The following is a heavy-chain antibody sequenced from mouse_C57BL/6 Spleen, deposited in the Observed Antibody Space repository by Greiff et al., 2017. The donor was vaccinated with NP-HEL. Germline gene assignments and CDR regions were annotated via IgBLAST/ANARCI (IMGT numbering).Heavy chain of an antibody. D-gene: IGHD1-1*01. CDR1: GFNIKDDY. CDR2: IDPENGDT. J-gene: IGHJ4*01. Sequence: EVQLQQSGAELVRPGASVKLSCTASGFNIKDDYMHWVKQRPEQGLEWIGWIDPENGDTEYASKFQGKATITADTSSNTAYLQLSSLTSEDTAVYYCTKDYYYGSSYDYYAMDYWGQGTSVTVSS. V-gene: IGHV14-4*01. CDR3: TKDYYYGSSYDYYAMDY.